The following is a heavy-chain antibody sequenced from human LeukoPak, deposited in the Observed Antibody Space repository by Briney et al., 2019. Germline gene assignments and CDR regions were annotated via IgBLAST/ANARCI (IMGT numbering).Heavy chain of an antibody. J-gene: IGHJ4*02. Sequence: GGSLRLSCAASGFTFSYYAMNWVRQAPGKGLEWVSSISTRSTYIYYADSLKGRFTISRDNSKNTLYLQMNSLRAEDTAVYYCAKDRDFWGELGYWGQGTLVTVSS. CDR3: AKDRDFWGELGY. CDR1: GFTFSYYA. V-gene: IGHV3-21*01. CDR2: ISTRSTYI. D-gene: IGHD3-3*01.